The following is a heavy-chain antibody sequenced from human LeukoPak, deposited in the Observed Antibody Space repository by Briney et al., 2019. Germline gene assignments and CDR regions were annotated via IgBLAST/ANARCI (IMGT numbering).Heavy chain of an antibody. D-gene: IGHD2-21*02. J-gene: IGHJ4*02. CDR3: ARVVRSLPKCGGDCYIFDY. CDR2: IDWNGGST. CDR1: GFTFDEYF. Sequence: GGSLRLSCAVSGFTFDEYFMSWVRQAPGKGLEWVSGIDWNGGSTGYADSVKGRFTISRDNAKSSLYLQMNSLRVEDTAFYYCARVVRSLPKCGGDCYIFDYWGQGTLVTVSS. V-gene: IGHV3-20*04.